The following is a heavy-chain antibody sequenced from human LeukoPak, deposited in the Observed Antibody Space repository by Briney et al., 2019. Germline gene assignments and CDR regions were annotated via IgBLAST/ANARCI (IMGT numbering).Heavy chain of an antibody. V-gene: IGHV1-2*02. D-gene: IGHD6-13*01. J-gene: IGHJ6*03. CDR1: GYTFTGYY. CDR2: INPNSGGT. Sequence: ASVKVSCKASGYTFTGYYMHWVRQAPGQGLEWMGWINPNSGGTNYAQKFQGRVTMTRDTSISTAYMELSRLRSDDTAAYYCARDEARIAAAGAGDEGYYYYYMNVWGKGTTVTVSS. CDR3: ARDEARIAAAGAGDEGYYYYYMNV.